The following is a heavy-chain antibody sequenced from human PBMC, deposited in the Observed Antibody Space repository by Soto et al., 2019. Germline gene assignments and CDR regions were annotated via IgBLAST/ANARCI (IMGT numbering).Heavy chain of an antibody. CDR2: IYPGDSDT. D-gene: IGHD6-19*01. V-gene: IGHV5-51*01. J-gene: IGHJ4*02. CDR1: GYSFTSYW. Sequence: PGESLKISCKGSGYSFTSYWIGWVRQMPGKGLEWMGIIYPGDSDTRYSPSFQGQVTISADKSISTAYLQWSSLKASDTAMYYCARQDPQYSSGYYLSFWGRGTMVTVSS. CDR3: ARQDPQYSSGYYLSF.